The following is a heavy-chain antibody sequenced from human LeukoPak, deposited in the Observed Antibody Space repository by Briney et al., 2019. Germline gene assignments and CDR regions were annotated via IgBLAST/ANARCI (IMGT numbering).Heavy chain of an antibody. CDR2: ISSSSTFI. D-gene: IGHD5-12*01. Sequence: KAGGSLRLSCAASGFTFSPCTMNWVRQAPGKGLEWVTSISSSSTFIYYADSVRGRFTVSRDNAKNSQYLQMNRLRAEDTAVYYCARDRGYSDNDPDYYHNYVDVWGKGTTVTVSS. J-gene: IGHJ6*03. V-gene: IGHV3-21*01. CDR1: GFTFSPCT. CDR3: ARDRGYSDNDPDYYHNYVDV.